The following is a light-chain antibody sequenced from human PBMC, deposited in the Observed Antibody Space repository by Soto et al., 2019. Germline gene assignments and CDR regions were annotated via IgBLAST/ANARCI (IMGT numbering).Light chain of an antibody. CDR3: AAWDDSLNGYV. CDR2: NFN. Sequence: QLVLTQPPSASGTPGQRVSVSCSGSSSNIGRNTVNWYQHLPGTAPKLLIYNFNQRPSGVPDRFSGSRSGTSASLAISGLQSEDEADYYCAAWDDSLNGYVFGTGTKLTVL. V-gene: IGLV1-44*01. CDR1: SSNIGRNT. J-gene: IGLJ1*01.